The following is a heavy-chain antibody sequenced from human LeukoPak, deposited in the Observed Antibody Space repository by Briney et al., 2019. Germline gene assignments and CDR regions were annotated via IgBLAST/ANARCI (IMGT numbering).Heavy chain of an antibody. Sequence: GGSLRPSCTASGFTFSDYWMTWVRQAPGKGPEWVANIKQDGSQRYYVDSVRGRFTISRDNAKNSLFLQMNGLRAEGTAVYYCARRGGSSSRRSPIDYWGQGTLVTVSS. CDR2: IKQDGSQR. D-gene: IGHD6-6*01. V-gene: IGHV3-7*01. CDR3: ARRGGSSSRRSPIDY. J-gene: IGHJ4*02. CDR1: GFTFSDYW.